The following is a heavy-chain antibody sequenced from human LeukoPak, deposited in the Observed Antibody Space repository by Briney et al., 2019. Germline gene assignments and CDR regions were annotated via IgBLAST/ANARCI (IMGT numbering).Heavy chain of an antibody. CDR1: GFTFSSYS. J-gene: IGHJ4*02. V-gene: IGHV3-48*01. D-gene: IGHD3-10*01. CDR3: ARDGSGRVPEMSAPDY. CDR2: IRSSSRTI. Sequence: GGSLRLSCATSGFTFSSYSMNWVRQAPGKGLEWVSYIRSSSRTIYYADSVKGRFTISRDNAKNSLYLQMNSLRAEDTAVYYCARDGSGRVPEMSAPDYWGQGTLVTVSS.